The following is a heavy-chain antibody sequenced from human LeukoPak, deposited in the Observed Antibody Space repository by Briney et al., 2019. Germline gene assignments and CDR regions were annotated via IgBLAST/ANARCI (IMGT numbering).Heavy chain of an antibody. CDR3: ARVGPYIEVDP. D-gene: IGHD5-12*01. CDR1: GGSFSSRPYY. Sequence: SETLSLTCTVSGGSFSSRPYYWSWIRQPAGKGLEWIGRIYTSGDTDYNPSLKSRVSISVDASKNQFSLKLSSLTASDTAVYYCARVGPYIEVDPWGQGTLVIVSS. CDR2: IYTSGDT. J-gene: IGHJ5*02. V-gene: IGHV4-61*02.